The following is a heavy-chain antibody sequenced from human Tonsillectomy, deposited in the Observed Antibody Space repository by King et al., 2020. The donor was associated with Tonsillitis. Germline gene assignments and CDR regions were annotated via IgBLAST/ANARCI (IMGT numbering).Heavy chain of an antibody. CDR2: IYYTGSA. D-gene: IGHD3-10*01. J-gene: IGHJ5*02. CDR1: GGSISSGDYY. Sequence: VQLQESGPGLVKPSQTLSLTCTVSGGSISSGDYYWSWIRQPPGKGLEWIGYIYYTGSAYYNPSLKSRVSISVDTSKNQFSLKLNFVTAADTAVYFCARRQIHHYGSGTISWFDPWGQGTLVTVAS. V-gene: IGHV4-30-4*01. CDR3: ARRQIHHYGSGTISWFDP.